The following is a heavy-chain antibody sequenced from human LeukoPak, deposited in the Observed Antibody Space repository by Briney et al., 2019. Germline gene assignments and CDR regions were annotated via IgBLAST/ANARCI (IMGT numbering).Heavy chain of an antibody. D-gene: IGHD6-6*01. Sequence: GGSLRLSCAASGFTFSSYSMNWVRQAPGKGLEWVSSISSSSSYIYYADSVKGRFTISRDNAKNSLYLQMNSLRAEDTALYYCAKDIEALVGGYFDYWGQGTLVTVSS. CDR3: AKDIEALVGGYFDY. J-gene: IGHJ4*02. V-gene: IGHV3-21*04. CDR2: ISSSSSYI. CDR1: GFTFSSYS.